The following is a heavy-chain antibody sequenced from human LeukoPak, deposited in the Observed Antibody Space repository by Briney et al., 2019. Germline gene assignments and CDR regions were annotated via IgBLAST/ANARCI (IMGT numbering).Heavy chain of an antibody. D-gene: IGHD5-18*01. CDR1: GGSISSYY. J-gene: IGHJ4*02. Sequence: SETLSLTCTVSGGSISSYYWSWIRQPPGKGLEWIGYIYYSGSTNYNPSLKSRVTLSVDTSKNQFSLKPSSVTAADTAVYYCARALFLGQLWLFDYWGQGTLVTVSS. CDR2: IYYSGST. CDR3: ARALFLGQLWLFDY. V-gene: IGHV4-59*01.